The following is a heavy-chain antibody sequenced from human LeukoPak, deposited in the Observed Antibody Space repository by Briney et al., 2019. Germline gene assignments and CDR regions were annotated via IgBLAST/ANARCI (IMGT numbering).Heavy chain of an antibody. CDR2: AKPDGSAE. J-gene: IGHJ4*02. Sequence: GGSLRLSCAASGFSFRNYWMGWVRQAPGKGLEWVANAKPDGSAEYYADSVRGRFTASRDNANNLLYLQMNRLRAEDTAVYYCARDGGLHTNFDYWGQGTLVTVSS. CDR1: GFSFRNYW. V-gene: IGHV3-7*01. CDR3: ARDGGLHTNFDY. D-gene: IGHD2-15*01.